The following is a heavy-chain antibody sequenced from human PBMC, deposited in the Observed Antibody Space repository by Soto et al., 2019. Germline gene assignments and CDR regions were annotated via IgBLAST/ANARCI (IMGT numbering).Heavy chain of an antibody. CDR3: ARGLFYDILTGGFDY. Sequence: QVQLEESRGSVVQPGRSLRLSCAASGFTFSNYGMHWVRQAPGKGLEWLSFLWFDGTNKNYADPVKGRLTISGDISKNTLYLQMTSLSAEDSAVYYCARGLFYDILTGGFDYWGQGTLVTVSS. D-gene: IGHD3-9*01. V-gene: IGHV3-33*01. J-gene: IGHJ4*02. CDR2: LWFDGTNK. CDR1: GFTFSNYG.